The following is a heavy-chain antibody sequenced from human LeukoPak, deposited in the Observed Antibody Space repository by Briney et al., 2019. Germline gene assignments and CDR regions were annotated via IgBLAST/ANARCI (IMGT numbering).Heavy chain of an antibody. J-gene: IGHJ2*01. CDR2: IYTSGST. Sequence: PSETLSLTCTVSGGSISSYYWSWIRQPAGKGLEWIGRIYTSGSTNYNPSLKSRVTMSVDTSKNQSSLKLSSVTAADTAVYYCARETPYGDYVVYWYFDLWGRGTLVTVSS. D-gene: IGHD4-17*01. CDR3: ARETPYGDYVVYWYFDL. CDR1: GGSISSYY. V-gene: IGHV4-4*07.